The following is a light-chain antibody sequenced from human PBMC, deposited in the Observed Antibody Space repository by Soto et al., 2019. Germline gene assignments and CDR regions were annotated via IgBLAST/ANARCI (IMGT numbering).Light chain of an antibody. CDR3: QQRLNWPPG. CDR1: QSVTNY. J-gene: IGKJ1*01. Sequence: EIFLTQSPDTLSLSPGERATLSCRASQSVTNYIAWYQQRPGQAPRLLIYDASNRATGVPARFSGSGSGTDFTLTISGLESADFGLYYCQQRLNWPPGFGRGTKVEIK. CDR2: DAS. V-gene: IGKV3-11*01.